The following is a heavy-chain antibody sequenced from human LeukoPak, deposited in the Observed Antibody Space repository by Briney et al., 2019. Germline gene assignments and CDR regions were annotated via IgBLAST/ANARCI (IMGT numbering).Heavy chain of an antibody. CDR1: GFTFSSYW. CDR3: ARCSGWGFEY. J-gene: IGHJ4*02. Sequence: QPRGSLRLSCAASGFTFSSYWMYWVRQAPGKGLVWVSRINPEGSSTTYADSVKGRFSISRDNAKNTLYLQMNSLRAEDTAVYYCARCSGWGFEYWGQGTLVTVSS. CDR2: INPEGSST. V-gene: IGHV3-74*01. D-gene: IGHD6-19*01.